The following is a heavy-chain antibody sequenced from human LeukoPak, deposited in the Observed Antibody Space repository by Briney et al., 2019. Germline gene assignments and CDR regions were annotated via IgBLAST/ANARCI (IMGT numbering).Heavy chain of an antibody. J-gene: IGHJ6*03. CDR2: ISGSGGST. D-gene: IGHD3-22*01. CDR3: ARHVTNYDSSGYYVLGDYYYYMDV. CDR1: GFTFSSYA. Sequence: GGSLRLSCAASGFTFSSYAMSWVRQAPGKGLEWVSAISGSGGSTYYADSVKGRFTISRDNSKNTLYLQMNSLRAEDTAVYYCARHVTNYDSSGYYVLGDYYYYMDVWGKGTTVTVSS. V-gene: IGHV3-23*01.